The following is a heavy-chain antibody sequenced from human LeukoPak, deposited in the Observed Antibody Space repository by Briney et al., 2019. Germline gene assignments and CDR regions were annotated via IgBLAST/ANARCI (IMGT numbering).Heavy chain of an antibody. CDR1: GYTFTSYG. D-gene: IGHD3-9*01. CDR2: ISAYNGNT. V-gene: IGHV1-18*01. Sequence: ASVKVSCKASGYTFTSYGISWVRQAPGQGPEWMGWISAYNGNTNYAQKLQGRVTMTTDTSTSTAYMELRSLRSDDTAVYYCARDTPRYFDWLSDFDYWGQGTLVTVSS. CDR3: ARDTPRYFDWLSDFDY. J-gene: IGHJ4*02.